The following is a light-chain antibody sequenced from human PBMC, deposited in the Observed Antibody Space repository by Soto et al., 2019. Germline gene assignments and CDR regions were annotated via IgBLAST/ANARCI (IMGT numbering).Light chain of an antibody. V-gene: IGLV1-47*02. CDR1: NTNIGGNF. CDR2: NSN. Sequence: QSVLTQPPSASGTPGQRVTISCSGSNTNIGGNFVYWFQQLPGTAPKLLIYNSNQRPSGVPDRFSGSKSGTSASLAISGLRSEDEADYYCSTWDDSLSGVVFGGGTKVTVL. J-gene: IGLJ2*01. CDR3: STWDDSLSGVV.